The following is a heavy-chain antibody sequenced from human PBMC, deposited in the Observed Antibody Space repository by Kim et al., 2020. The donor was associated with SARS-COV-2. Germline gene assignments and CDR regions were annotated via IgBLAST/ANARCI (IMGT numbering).Heavy chain of an antibody. CDR1: GGTFSSYA. Sequence: SVKVSCKASGGTFSSYAISWVRQAPGQGLEWMGGIIPIFGTANYAQKFQGRVTITADESTSTAYMELSSLRSEDTAVYYCARETITIFGMARGLDVWGQGTTVTVSS. D-gene: IGHD3-3*01. CDR2: IIPIFGTA. V-gene: IGHV1-69*13. CDR3: ARETITIFGMARGLDV. J-gene: IGHJ6*02.